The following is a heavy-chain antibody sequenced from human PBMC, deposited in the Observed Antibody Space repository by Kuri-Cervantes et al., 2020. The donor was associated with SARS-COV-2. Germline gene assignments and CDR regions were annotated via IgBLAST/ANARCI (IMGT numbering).Heavy chain of an antibody. CDR1: GYTFTNYG. V-gene: IGHV1-18*01. CDR3: ARVDYDFWSGYSDY. Sequence: ASVKVSCKTSGYTFTNYGITRVRQAPGQGLEWMGWISAYNGNTNYAQKLQGRVTMTTDTSTSTAYMELRSLRSDDTAVYYCARVDYDFWSGYSDYWGQGTLVTVSS. J-gene: IGHJ4*02. CDR2: ISAYNGNT. D-gene: IGHD3-3*01.